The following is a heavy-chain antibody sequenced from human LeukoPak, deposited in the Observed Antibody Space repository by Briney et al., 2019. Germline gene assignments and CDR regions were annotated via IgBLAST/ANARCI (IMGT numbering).Heavy chain of an antibody. V-gene: IGHV1-8*01. D-gene: IGHD3-22*01. Sequence: ASVKVSCKASGYTFTSYDINWVRQATGQGLEWMGWMNPNSGNTGYAQKFQGRVTMTRNTSISTAYMELSSLRSEDTAVYYCARATYYYDSSGYYSGVWYFDLWGRGTLVTVSS. J-gene: IGHJ2*01. CDR2: MNPNSGNT. CDR1: GYTFTSYD. CDR3: ARATYYYDSSGYYSGVWYFDL.